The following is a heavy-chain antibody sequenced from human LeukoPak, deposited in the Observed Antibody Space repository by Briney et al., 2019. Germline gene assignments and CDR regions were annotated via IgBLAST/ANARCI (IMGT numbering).Heavy chain of an antibody. J-gene: IGHJ6*02. CDR1: GFTFSSYA. D-gene: IGHD2-2*02. CDR3: AKEGYCSSTSCYRDYYGMDV. Sequence: GGSLRLSCAASGFTFSSYAMSWVRQAPGKGLEWVSAISGSGGSTYYADSVKGRFTISRDNSKNTLYLQMNSLRAEDTAVYYCAKEGYCSSTSCYRDYYGMDVWGQGTTVTVSS. V-gene: IGHV3-23*01. CDR2: ISGSGGST.